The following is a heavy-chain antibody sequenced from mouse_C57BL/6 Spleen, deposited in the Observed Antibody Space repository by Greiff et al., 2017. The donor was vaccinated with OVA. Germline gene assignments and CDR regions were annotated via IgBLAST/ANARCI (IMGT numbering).Heavy chain of an antibody. CDR3: ERKGGNYAMDY. CDR2: IYPRSGNT. V-gene: IGHV1-81*01. Sequence: QVQLQQSGAELARPGASVKLSCKASGYTFTSYGISWVKQRTGQGLEWIGEIYPRSGNTYYNQKFKGKATLTADKSSSTAYMELRSLTSEDSAVYFCERKGGNYAMDYWGQGTSGTVSS. D-gene: IGHD1-1*01. CDR1: GYTFTSYG. J-gene: IGHJ4*01.